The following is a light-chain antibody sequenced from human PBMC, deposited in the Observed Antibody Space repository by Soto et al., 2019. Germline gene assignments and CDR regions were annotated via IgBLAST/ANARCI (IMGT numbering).Light chain of an antibody. CDR2: GAS. CDR1: QSVSNDF. V-gene: IGKV3-20*01. CDR3: QHYGNSPT. J-gene: IGKJ1*01. Sequence: EIVLTQSPGILSLSPGERATLSCRASQSVSNDFLAWYQQKPGQAPRLLIYGASRRATGIPDRFSGSGSGTDFTLSISRLEPEDFAVYWCQHYGNSPTFGQGTKVQIK.